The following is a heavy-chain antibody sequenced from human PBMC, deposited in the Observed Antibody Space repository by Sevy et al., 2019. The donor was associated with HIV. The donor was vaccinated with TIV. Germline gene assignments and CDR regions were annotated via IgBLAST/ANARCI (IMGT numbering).Heavy chain of an antibody. V-gene: IGHV4-30-4*01. CDR3: ASGRSELFNWFDP. Sequence: SETLSLTCTVSGGSISSGDYYWSWIRPPPGKGLEWIGYIYYSGSTYYNPSLKSRVTISVDTSKNKFSLKLGSVTAADTAVYYCASGRSELFNWFDPWGQGTLVTVSS. CDR2: IYYSGST. J-gene: IGHJ5*02. D-gene: IGHD3-10*01. CDR1: GGSISSGDYY.